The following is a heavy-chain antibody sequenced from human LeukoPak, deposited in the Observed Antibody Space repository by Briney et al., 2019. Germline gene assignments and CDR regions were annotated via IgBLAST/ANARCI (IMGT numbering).Heavy chain of an antibody. CDR2: ISWNSGSI. Sequence: GGSLRLSCAASGFTFDDYAMHGVRQAPGKGLEWVSGISWNSGSIGYADSVKGRFTISRDNAKNSLYLQMNSLRAEDTALYYCAKDLTSSSSYFQHWGQGTLVTVSS. J-gene: IGHJ1*01. CDR1: GFTFDDYA. CDR3: AKDLTSSSSYFQH. V-gene: IGHV3-9*01. D-gene: IGHD6-6*01.